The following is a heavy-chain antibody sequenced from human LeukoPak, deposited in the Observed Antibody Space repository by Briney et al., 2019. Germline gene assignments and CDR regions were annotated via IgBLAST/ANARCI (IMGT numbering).Heavy chain of an antibody. Sequence: SETLSLTCTVSGGPITTYYLSWIRQSAGMGLEWIGRISGSGVITYNPSLKSRVILSLDTSNNHFSLKLISVTAADTAVYYCAKVQVRVWGSQGIDYWGQGTLVTVSS. J-gene: IGHJ4*02. V-gene: IGHV4-4*07. CDR1: GGPITTYY. D-gene: IGHD3-16*01. CDR3: AKVQVRVWGSQGIDY. CDR2: ISGSGVI.